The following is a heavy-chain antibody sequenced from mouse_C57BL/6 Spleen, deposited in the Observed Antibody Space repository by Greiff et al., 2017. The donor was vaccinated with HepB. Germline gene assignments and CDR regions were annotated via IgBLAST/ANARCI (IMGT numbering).Heavy chain of an antibody. Sequence: EVKLVESGGGLVQPKGSLKLSCAASGFTFNTYAMHWVRQAPGKGLEWVARIRSKSSNYATYYADSVKDRFTISRDDSQSMLYMQMNNLKTEDTAIYYCVRERLYYGSSLYYFDYWGQGTTLTVSS. CDR1: GFTFNTYA. J-gene: IGHJ2*01. CDR2: IRSKSSNYAT. V-gene: IGHV10-3*01. CDR3: VRERLYYGSSLYYFDY. D-gene: IGHD1-1*01.